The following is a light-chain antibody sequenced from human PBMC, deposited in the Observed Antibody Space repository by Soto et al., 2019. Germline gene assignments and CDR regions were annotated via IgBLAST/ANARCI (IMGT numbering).Light chain of an antibody. Sequence: EIVLTQSPGTLSLSPGERATLSCRASQSVSSSYLAWYQQKPGQAPRLLIYGPSSRATGIPDRFSGSGSGTDFTLTISRLEPEDFAVYYCQQYGGSGRVTFGQGTRLEIK. CDR1: QSVSSSY. V-gene: IGKV3-20*01. CDR2: GPS. CDR3: QQYGGSGRVT. J-gene: IGKJ5*01.